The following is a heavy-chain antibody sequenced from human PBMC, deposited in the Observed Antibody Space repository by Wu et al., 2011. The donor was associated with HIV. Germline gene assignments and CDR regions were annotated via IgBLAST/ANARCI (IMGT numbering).Heavy chain of an antibody. CDR2: IVPIFGTA. V-gene: IGHV1-69*06. D-gene: IGHD3-10*01. CDR1: GGTFSSYA. CDR3: AREIMASGPTWAHSPFQH. Sequence: QVQLVQSGAEVKKPGSSVKVSCKASGGTFSSYAFSWVRQAPGQGLEWMGEIVPIFGTANYAQKFQGRVTITADTSTSTAHMELSSLRSEDTAVYYCAREIMASGPTWAHSPFQHWGQGTLVTVSS. J-gene: IGHJ1*01.